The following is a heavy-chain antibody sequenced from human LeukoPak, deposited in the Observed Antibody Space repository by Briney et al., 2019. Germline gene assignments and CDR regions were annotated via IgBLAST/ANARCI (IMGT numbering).Heavy chain of an antibody. Sequence: ASVKVSCKVSGYTFTSYGISWVRQAPGQGLEWMGWISAYNGNTNYAQKLQGRVTMTTDTSTSTAYMELRSLRSDDTAVYYCAREAYCGGDCYFYYYGMDVWGQGTTVTVSS. CDR2: ISAYNGNT. CDR1: GYTFTSYG. CDR3: AREAYCGGDCYFYYYGMDV. D-gene: IGHD2-21*02. J-gene: IGHJ6*02. V-gene: IGHV1-18*01.